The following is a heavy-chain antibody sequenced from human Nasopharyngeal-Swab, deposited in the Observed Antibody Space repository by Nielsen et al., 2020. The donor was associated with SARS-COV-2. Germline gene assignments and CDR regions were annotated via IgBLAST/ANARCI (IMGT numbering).Heavy chain of an antibody. V-gene: IGHV4-30-4*01. D-gene: IGHD6-19*01. Sequence: PGKGLEWIGYIYYSGSTYYNPSLKSRVTISVDTSKNQFSLKLSSVTAADTAVYYCARDSGVAGTKYYYYYGMDVWGQGTTVTVSS. CDR2: IYYSGST. CDR3: ARDSGVAGTKYYYYYGMDV. J-gene: IGHJ6*02.